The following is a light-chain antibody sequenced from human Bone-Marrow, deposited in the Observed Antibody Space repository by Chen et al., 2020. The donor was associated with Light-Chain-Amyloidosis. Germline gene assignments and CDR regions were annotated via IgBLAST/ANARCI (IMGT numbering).Light chain of an antibody. CDR2: RDT. CDR1: DLPTRY. V-gene: IGLV3-25*03. CDR3: QSADSSGTYEVI. Sequence: SYELTQPPSVSVSPGQTARITCSGDDLPTRYAYWYQQKPGQAPVLVIHRDTERPSGISAQFSGSSSGNTATLTISSGQAEDETDYHCQSADSSGTYEVIFGGGTKLTVL. J-gene: IGLJ2*01.